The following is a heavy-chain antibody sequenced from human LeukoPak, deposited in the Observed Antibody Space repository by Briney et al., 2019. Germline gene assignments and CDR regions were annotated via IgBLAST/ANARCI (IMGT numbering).Heavy chain of an antibody. V-gene: IGHV1-69*13. D-gene: IGHD1-26*01. Sequence: GASVKVSCKASGGTFSSYATSWVRQAPGQGLEWMGGIIPIFGTANYAQKFQGRVTITADESTSTAYMELSSLRSEDTAVYYCARGGSNYIPDYWGQGTLVTVSS. CDR3: ARGGSNYIPDY. J-gene: IGHJ4*02. CDR2: IIPIFGTA. CDR1: GGTFSSYA.